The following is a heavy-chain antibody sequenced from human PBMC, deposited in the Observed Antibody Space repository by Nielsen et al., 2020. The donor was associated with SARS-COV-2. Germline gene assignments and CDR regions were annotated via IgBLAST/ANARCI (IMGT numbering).Heavy chain of an antibody. CDR3: ARGPYGGNAGPDYYGMDV. J-gene: IGHJ6*02. Sequence: GESLKISCAASGFTFSSYSMNWVRQAPGKGLEWVSSISSSSSYIYYADSVKGRFTISRDNAKNSLYLQMNSLRAEDTALYYCARGPYGGNAGPDYYGMDVWGQGTTVTVSS. CDR1: GFTFSSYS. V-gene: IGHV3-21*04. D-gene: IGHD4-23*01. CDR2: ISSSSSYI.